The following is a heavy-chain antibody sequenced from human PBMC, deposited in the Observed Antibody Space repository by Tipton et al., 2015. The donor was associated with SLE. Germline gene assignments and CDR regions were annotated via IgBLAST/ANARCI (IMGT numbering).Heavy chain of an antibody. CDR1: GFTFSSYA. CDR3: ARGRYYYDSSGYLFDF. CDR2: ISYDGSNK. J-gene: IGHJ4*02. D-gene: IGHD3-22*01. Sequence: SLRLSCAASGFTFSSYAMHWVRQARGKVLEWVAVISYDGSNKYYADSVKGRFAISRDNSKNTLYLQMNSLRAEDTTVYYCARGRYYYDSSGYLFDFWGQGTLVTVSS. V-gene: IGHV3-30*09.